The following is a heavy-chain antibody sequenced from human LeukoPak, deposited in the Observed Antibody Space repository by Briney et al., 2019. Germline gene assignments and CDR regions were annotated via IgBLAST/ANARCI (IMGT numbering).Heavy chain of an antibody. CDR3: ARDWVTAIERKIDY. Sequence: MSSETLSLTCTVSGGSISSSSYYWGWIRQPPGKGLEWIGSIYYSGSTYYNPSLKSRVTISVDTSKNQFSLKLSSVTAADTAVYYCARDWVTAIERKIDYWGQGTLVTVSS. V-gene: IGHV4-39*07. J-gene: IGHJ4*02. CDR2: IYYSGST. D-gene: IGHD2-21*02. CDR1: GGSISSSSYY.